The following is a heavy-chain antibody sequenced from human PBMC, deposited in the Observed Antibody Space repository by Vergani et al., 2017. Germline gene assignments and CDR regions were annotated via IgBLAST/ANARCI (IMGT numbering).Heavy chain of an antibody. CDR1: GFTFSSYW. D-gene: IGHD1-26*01. J-gene: IGHJ1*01. Sequence: EVQLVESGGGLVQPGGSLRLSCAASGFTFSSYWMSWVRQAPGKGLEWVANIKQDGSEKYYVDAVKGRFTISRDNAKNSLYLQMNSLRAEDTAVYYCARAIVWELPGAYFHHWGQGTLVTVSS. CDR2: IKQDGSEK. V-gene: IGHV3-7*03. CDR3: ARAIVWELPGAYFHH.